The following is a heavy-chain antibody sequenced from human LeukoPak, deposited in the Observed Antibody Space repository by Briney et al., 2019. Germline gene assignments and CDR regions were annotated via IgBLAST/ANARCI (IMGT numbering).Heavy chain of an antibody. Sequence: HSGGSLRLSCAASGLSFSTFAMGWVRQGPARGLEWVSSLRGNGEAFYADSVKGRFTLSSDISRNTVYLQLNNLRVEDTAIYYCARASWVSSTDAVRWGQGTLVTVSS. CDR2: LRGNGEA. CDR1: GLSFSTFA. D-gene: IGHD3-16*01. J-gene: IGHJ4*02. V-gene: IGHV3-23*01. CDR3: ARASWVSSTDAVR.